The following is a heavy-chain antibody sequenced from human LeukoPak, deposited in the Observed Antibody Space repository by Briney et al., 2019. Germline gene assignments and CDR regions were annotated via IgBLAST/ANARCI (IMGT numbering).Heavy chain of an antibody. J-gene: IGHJ4*02. CDR2: INPNSGGT. CDR3: AIDSSGSRYYFDY. D-gene: IGHD6-19*01. Sequence: GASVKVSCKASGYTFTGYYRHWVRQAPGQGLEWMGWINPNSGGTNYAQKFQGRVTMTRDTSISTAYMELSRLRSDDTAVYYCAIDSSGSRYYFDYWGQGTLVTVSS. V-gene: IGHV1-2*02. CDR1: GYTFTGYY.